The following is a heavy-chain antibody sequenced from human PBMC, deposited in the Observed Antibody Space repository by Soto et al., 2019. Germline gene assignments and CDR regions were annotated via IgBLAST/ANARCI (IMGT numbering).Heavy chain of an antibody. V-gene: IGHV3-64D*06. J-gene: IGHJ4*02. Sequence: GGCLRLSLSATGSHFPMYAIHVIRQAPGKGLEYVSAIGAKGDATYADSVKGRFSISRDNSKNSLFLQMTNVTFEDTATYFCVKVDWYSVDCWGQGDLVSVSA. D-gene: IGHD2-21*02. CDR3: VKVDWYSVDC. CDR2: IGAKGDAT. CDR1: GSHFPMYA.